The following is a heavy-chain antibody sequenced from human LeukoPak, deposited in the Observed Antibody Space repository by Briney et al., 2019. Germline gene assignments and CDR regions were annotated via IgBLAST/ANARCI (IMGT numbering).Heavy chain of an antibody. Sequence: SETLSLTCTVSGGSISSGDYSWSWIRQPPGKGLEWIGYIYYSGSTYYNPSLKSRVTISVDTSKNQFSLKLSSVTAADTAVYYCARADSGYDPLDYWGQGTLVTVSS. CDR3: ARADSGYDPLDY. V-gene: IGHV4-30-4*01. CDR1: GGSISSGDYS. D-gene: IGHD5-12*01. CDR2: IYYSGST. J-gene: IGHJ4*02.